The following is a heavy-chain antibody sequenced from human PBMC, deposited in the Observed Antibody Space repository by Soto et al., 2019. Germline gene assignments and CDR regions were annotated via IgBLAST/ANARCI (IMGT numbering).Heavy chain of an antibody. V-gene: IGHV3-23*01. J-gene: IGHJ5*02. CDR1: GFTFSSYA. CDR3: AKLLTYYDILTGPNWFDP. Sequence: EVQLLESGGGLVQPGGSLRLSCAASGFTFSSYAMSWVRQAPGKGLEWVSAISGSGGSTYYADSVKGRFTISRDNSKNTLYLHMNSLRAEDTAVYYCAKLLTYYDILTGPNWFDPWGQGTLVTVSS. D-gene: IGHD3-9*01. CDR2: ISGSGGST.